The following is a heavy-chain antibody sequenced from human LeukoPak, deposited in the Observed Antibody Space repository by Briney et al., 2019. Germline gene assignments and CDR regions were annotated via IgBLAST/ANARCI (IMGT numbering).Heavy chain of an antibody. D-gene: IGHD4-11*01. CDR2: INPSGGSA. V-gene: IGHV1-46*01. CDR3: ARGTTVTTLVPYYYYYYYMDV. CDR1: GYTFTSNF. Sequence: ASVKVSCKSSGYTFTSNFIHWVRQAPGQGLEWMGIINPSGGSATYAQKLQGRVTMTRDMSTSTVYMELNSLRSEDTAVYYCARGTTVTTLVPYYYYYYYMDVWGKGTTVTVSS. J-gene: IGHJ6*03.